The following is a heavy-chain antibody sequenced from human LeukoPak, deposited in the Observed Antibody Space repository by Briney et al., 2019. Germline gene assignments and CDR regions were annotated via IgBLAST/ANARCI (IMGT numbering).Heavy chain of an antibody. CDR2: IYRSGST. CDR1: GGSITSAGYS. Sequence: SETLSLTCTVSGGSITSAGYSWGWIRQPAGKGLEWIGRIYRSGSTNSNPSLKSRVTISVDTSKNQLSLKLSSVTAADTAVYYCARGYCTSTSCSENRYYFDSWGQGALVTVSS. CDR3: ARGYCTSTSCSENRYYFDS. V-gene: IGHV4-61*02. D-gene: IGHD2-2*01. J-gene: IGHJ4*02.